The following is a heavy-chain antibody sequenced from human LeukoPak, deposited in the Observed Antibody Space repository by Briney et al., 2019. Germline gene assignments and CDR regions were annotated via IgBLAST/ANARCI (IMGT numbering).Heavy chain of an antibody. CDR1: GFTFSNYW. CDR2: INRDGSER. Sequence: GGSLRLSCAASGFTFSNYWMTWVRQAPGKGLEWVANINRDGSERYYVDSVKGRFTISRDDAKSSLYLQMNSLRAEDTAVYYCAREGTFGDYRASGDHWGQGALVTVSS. D-gene: IGHD2-21*02. CDR3: AREGTFGDYRASGDH. V-gene: IGHV3-7*03. J-gene: IGHJ4*02.